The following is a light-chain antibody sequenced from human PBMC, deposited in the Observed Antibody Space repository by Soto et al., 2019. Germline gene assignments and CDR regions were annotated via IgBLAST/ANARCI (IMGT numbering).Light chain of an antibody. CDR3: HQYYKWPLT. CDR1: QSAISN. Sequence: EIVMTQSPATLSVSPGQRVTLSCRASQSAISNLAWYQQKPGQTPRLLIYDASTRATDIPARFSGSGSGTEFTLTISSLLSEDFAVYYCHQYYKWPLTFGGGTKVEIQ. J-gene: IGKJ4*01. CDR2: DAS. V-gene: IGKV3-15*01.